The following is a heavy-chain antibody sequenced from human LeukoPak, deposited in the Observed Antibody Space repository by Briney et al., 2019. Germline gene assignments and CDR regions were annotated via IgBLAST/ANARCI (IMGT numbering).Heavy chain of an antibody. V-gene: IGHV3-21*01. J-gene: IGHJ4*02. CDR3: ARAGDGTAARDY. CDR2: ISSSSSYI. Sequence: PGGSLRLSCAASGFTFSSYSMNWVRQAPGKGLEWVSSISSSSSYIYYADSVKGRFTISRDNAKNSLYLQMNSLRAEDTAVYYCARAGDGTAARDYWGQGTLVTVSS. CDR1: GFTFSSYS. D-gene: IGHD2-15*01.